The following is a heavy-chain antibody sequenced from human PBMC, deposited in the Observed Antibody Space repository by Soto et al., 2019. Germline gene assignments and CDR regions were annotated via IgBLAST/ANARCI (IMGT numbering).Heavy chain of an antibody. J-gene: IGHJ4*02. CDR2: INHSGST. V-gene: IGHV4-34*01. D-gene: IGHD6-13*01. Sequence: SETLSLTCAVYGGSFSGYYWSWIRQPPGKGLEWIGEINHSGSTNYNPSLKSRVTISVDTSKNQFSLKLSSVTAADTAVYYCGRDGDSSSWYPFDYWGQGTLVTVS. CDR3: GRDGDSSSWYPFDY. CDR1: GGSFSGYY.